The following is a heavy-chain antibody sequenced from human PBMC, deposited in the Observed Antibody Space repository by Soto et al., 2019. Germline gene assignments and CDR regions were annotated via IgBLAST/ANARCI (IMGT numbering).Heavy chain of an antibody. Sequence: EVRLVESGGALVQPGRSLRLSCAASGFTFSAYEMIWVRQAPGKGLEWVSYISSSGSPIYYADSVKGRFTIFRDNAKNSLYLQMNSLRAEDTAVYYCARVSQSFIEYFQHWGQGTLVTVSS. CDR1: GFTFSAYE. J-gene: IGHJ1*01. V-gene: IGHV3-48*03. D-gene: IGHD3-16*02. CDR3: ARVSQSFIEYFQH. CDR2: ISSSGSPI.